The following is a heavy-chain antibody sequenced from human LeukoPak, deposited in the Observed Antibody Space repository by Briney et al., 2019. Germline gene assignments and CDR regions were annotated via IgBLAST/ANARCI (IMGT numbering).Heavy chain of an antibody. CDR3: ARESYTYYYDSSGLDY. CDR2: ISSSSSYI. J-gene: IGHJ4*02. CDR1: GFTFSGYS. Sequence: PGGSLRLSCAASGFTFSGYSMNWVRQASGKGLEWVSSISSSSSYIYYADSVKGRFTISRDNAKNSLYLQMNSLRAEDTAVFYCARESYTYYYDSSGLDYWGQGTLVTVSS. V-gene: IGHV3-21*01. D-gene: IGHD3-22*01.